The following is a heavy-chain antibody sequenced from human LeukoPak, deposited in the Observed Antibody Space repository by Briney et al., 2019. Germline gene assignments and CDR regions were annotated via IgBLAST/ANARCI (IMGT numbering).Heavy chain of an antibody. D-gene: IGHD6-19*01. J-gene: IGHJ5*02. CDR3: GRVSSSGWYGEDARWFEP. CDR1: GFTFSDYY. V-gene: IGHV3-11*05. CDR2: INSSSSNT. Sequence: GSLTLSCAASGFTFSDYYMSWIRQAPGKGLEWVSYINSSSSNTNYAYPVGGRITTSSANAKNSLYLQMNRLGAEDTAVYYCGRVSSSGWYGEDARWFEPWGEGTVVSVSS.